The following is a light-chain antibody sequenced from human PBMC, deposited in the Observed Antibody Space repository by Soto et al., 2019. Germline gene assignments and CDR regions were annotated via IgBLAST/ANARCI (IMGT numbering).Light chain of an antibody. Sequence: SGLTQSPGSLSLSPGERATRSSRASQSVSNNYLAWYQQKPGQAPRLLIYGASNRATGIPDRFSGSGSGTDFTLTISRLEPEDFAVYYCQQYGSSGTFGQGTKVDI. CDR2: GAS. V-gene: IGKV3-20*01. CDR1: QSVSNNY. J-gene: IGKJ1*01. CDR3: QQYGSSGT.